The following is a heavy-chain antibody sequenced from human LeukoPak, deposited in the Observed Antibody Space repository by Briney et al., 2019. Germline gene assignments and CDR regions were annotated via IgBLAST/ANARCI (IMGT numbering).Heavy chain of an antibody. J-gene: IGHJ4*02. V-gene: IGHV3-7*01. CDR1: GFTFSGFW. D-gene: IGHD4-23*01. CDR2: INSDGSEG. CDR3: AREGPRGNSQFDY. Sequence: GGSLRLSCAVSGFTFSGFWMSWSRQAPGKGLEWVASINSDGSEGYYADVVKGRFTISRDNSKNTLYLQMNSLRAEDTAVYYCAREGPRGNSQFDYWGQGTLVTVSS.